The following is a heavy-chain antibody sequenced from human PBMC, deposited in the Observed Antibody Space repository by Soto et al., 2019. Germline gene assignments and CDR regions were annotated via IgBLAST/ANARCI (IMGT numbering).Heavy chain of an antibody. Sequence: QVQLVQSGAEVKKPGSSVKVSCKASGGTFSSYAISWVRQAPGQGLEWMGGIIPIFGTANYTQKFQGRVTITADEYTSTAYMELSSLRSEDTAVYYCARVRVVGGPAASDYYYGMEDSSQLTTITNSS. CDR2: IIPIFGTA. V-gene: IGHV1-69*01. CDR1: GGTFSSYA. J-gene: IGHJ6*02. D-gene: IGHD2-2*01. CDR3: ARVRVVGGPAASDYYYGMED.